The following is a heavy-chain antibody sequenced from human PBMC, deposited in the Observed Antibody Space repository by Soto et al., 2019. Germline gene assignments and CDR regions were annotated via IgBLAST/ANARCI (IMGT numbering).Heavy chain of an antibody. CDR2: IYYTGST. CDR3: ARARYSGYDYWFDP. D-gene: IGHD5-12*01. V-gene: IGHV4-59*12. Sequence: SETLSLTCSVSGGSITSYYWSWIRQPPGKGLEWIGYIYYTGSTNYNPSLKSRVTISVDTSKNQFSLKLSSVTAADTAVYYCARARYSGYDYWFDPWGQGTLVTVSS. CDR1: GGSITSYY. J-gene: IGHJ5*02.